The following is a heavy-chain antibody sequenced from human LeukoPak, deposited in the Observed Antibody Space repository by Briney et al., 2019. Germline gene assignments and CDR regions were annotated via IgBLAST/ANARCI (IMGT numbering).Heavy chain of an antibody. Sequence: GESLKTSCKGSGYTFTNYWIGWVRQMPGKGREWMGIIYPGDSDTRYNPSFQGQVTISADKSITTAYLQWSSLKASDTAMYHCARRGTMIRGVMWGQGTLVTVSS. J-gene: IGHJ4*02. V-gene: IGHV5-51*01. CDR1: GYTFTNYW. CDR3: ARRGTMIRGVM. D-gene: IGHD3-10*01. CDR2: IYPGDSDT.